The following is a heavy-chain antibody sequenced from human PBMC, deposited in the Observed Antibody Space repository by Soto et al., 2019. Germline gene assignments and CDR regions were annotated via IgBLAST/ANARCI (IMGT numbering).Heavy chain of an antibody. CDR3: AKAWYYDSPRLGGLAFDI. CDR1: GFTFSSYA. Sequence: GGSLRLSCAASGFTFSSYAMSWVRQAPGKGLEWVSAISGSGGSTYYADSVKGRFTISRDNSKNTLYLQMNSLRAEDTAVYYCAKAWYYDSPRLGGLAFDIWGQGTMVTVSS. J-gene: IGHJ3*02. D-gene: IGHD3-22*01. V-gene: IGHV3-23*01. CDR2: ISGSGGST.